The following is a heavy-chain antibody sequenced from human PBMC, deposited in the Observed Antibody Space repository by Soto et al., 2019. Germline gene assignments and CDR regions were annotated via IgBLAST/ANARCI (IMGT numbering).Heavy chain of an antibody. CDR3: ARSPYSVSYLAYFDY. Sequence: QVQLVESGGGVVQPGRSLRLSCAASGFTFSSYGMHWLRQAPGTGLEWVAVISYDGSNKYYADSVKGRFTISRDNSKNTLYLQMHCLRAEDTAVYYCARSPYSVSYLAYFDYWGQGTLVTVSS. CDR1: GFTFSSYG. V-gene: IGHV3-30*03. D-gene: IGHD1-26*01. J-gene: IGHJ4*02. CDR2: ISYDGSNK.